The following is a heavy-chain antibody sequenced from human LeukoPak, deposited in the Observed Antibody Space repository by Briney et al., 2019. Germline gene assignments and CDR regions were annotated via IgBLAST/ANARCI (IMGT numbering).Heavy chain of an antibody. V-gene: IGHV3-9*01. Sequence: GRSLRLSCACSGFTLDDYAMHWVRQAPGKGLEWVTGISWNSGSIGYADSVKGRFTISRDNAKNSLYLQMNSLRAEDTALYYCAKDIGYSSSWYGGFDYWGQGTLVTVSS. CDR2: ISWNSGSI. J-gene: IGHJ4*02. D-gene: IGHD6-13*01. CDR1: GFTLDDYA. CDR3: AKDIGYSSSWYGGFDY.